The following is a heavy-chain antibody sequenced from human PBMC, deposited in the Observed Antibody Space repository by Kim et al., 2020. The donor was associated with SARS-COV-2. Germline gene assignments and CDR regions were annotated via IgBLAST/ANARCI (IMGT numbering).Heavy chain of an antibody. J-gene: IGHJ6*02. CDR2: ISSSSSYI. D-gene: IGHD6-19*01. Sequence: GGSLRLSCAASGFTFSSYSMNWVRQAPGKGLEWVSSISSSSSYIYYADSVKGRFTISRDNAKNSLYLQMNSLRAEDTAVYYCAREIAVAESQYYYYYYGMDVWGQGTTVTVSS. CDR3: AREIAVAESQYYYYYYGMDV. V-gene: IGHV3-21*01. CDR1: GFTFSSYS.